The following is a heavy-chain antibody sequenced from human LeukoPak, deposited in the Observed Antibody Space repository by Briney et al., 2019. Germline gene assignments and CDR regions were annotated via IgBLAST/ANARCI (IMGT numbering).Heavy chain of an antibody. J-gene: IGHJ5*02. V-gene: IGHV1-8*01. D-gene: IGHD6-6*01. Sequence: ASVKVSCKASGCTFTSYDINWARQATGQGLEWMGWMNPNSGNTGYAQKFQGRVTMTRNTSISTAYMELSSLRSEDTAVYYCARLVAARLSWFDPWGQGTLVTVSS. CDR1: GCTFTSYD. CDR2: MNPNSGNT. CDR3: ARLVAARLSWFDP.